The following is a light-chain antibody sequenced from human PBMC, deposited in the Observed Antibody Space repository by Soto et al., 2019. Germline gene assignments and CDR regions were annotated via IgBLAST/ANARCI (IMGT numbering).Light chain of an antibody. V-gene: IGKV3-20*01. CDR1: QSVSSNY. CDR2: DAS. CDR3: QQYGRSPT. Sequence: IVLTQSPGTLSVSPGERATLSCRASQSVSSNYLAWYQQKLGQAPRLLIYDASRRATGIPDRFSGSGSGTDFTLTISRLEPEDFVVYYCQQYGRSPTFGQGTKV. J-gene: IGKJ1*01.